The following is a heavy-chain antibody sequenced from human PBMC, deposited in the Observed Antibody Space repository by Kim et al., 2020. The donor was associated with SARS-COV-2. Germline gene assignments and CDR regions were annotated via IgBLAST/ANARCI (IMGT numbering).Heavy chain of an antibody. Sequence: SETLSLTCTVSGGSISSYYWSWIRQPPGKGLEWIGYITDSGSTDYNPSLRSRVTISVDTSKSQFSLKLTSVTAADTAVYYCARPSWVQSFRHAFNIWGRG. CDR2: ITDSGST. D-gene: IGHD3-16*01. J-gene: IGHJ3*02. CDR3: ARPSWVQSFRHAFNI. V-gene: IGHV4-59*08. CDR1: GGSISSYY.